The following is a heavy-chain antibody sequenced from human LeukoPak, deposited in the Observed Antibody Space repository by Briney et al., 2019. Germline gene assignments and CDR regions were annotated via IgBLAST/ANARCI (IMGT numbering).Heavy chain of an antibody. CDR2: ISYDGSNK. CDR3: ARDYYDSSGYYYGGYYYYYGMDV. V-gene: IGHV3-30-3*01. D-gene: IGHD3-22*01. J-gene: IGHJ6*02. Sequence: GKSLRLSCAASGFTFSSYAMHWVRQAPGKGLEWVAVISYDGSNKYYADSVKGRFTISRDNSKNTLYLQMNSLRAEDTAVYYCARDYYDSSGYYYGGYYYYYGMDVWGQGTTVTVSS. CDR1: GFTFSSYA.